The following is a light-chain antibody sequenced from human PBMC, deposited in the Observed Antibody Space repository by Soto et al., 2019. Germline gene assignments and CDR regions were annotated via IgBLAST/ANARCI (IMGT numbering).Light chain of an antibody. Sequence: DIPMTQSPSSLSASVGDRVTITCRSSQSIISYLNWYQQKPGKPPKLLIYGASSLQSGVPSRFSGNGSGTDFTLTISSLQPEDRASYYCQQSYNTPLTFGGGTKVEIK. J-gene: IGKJ4*01. CDR3: QQSYNTPLT. CDR1: QSIISY. V-gene: IGKV1-39*01. CDR2: GAS.